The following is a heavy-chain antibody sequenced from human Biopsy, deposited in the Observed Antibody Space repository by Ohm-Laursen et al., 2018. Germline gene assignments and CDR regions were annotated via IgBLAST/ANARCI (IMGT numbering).Heavy chain of an antibody. D-gene: IGHD3-22*01. CDR2: INHSGST. CDR3: ARESDSSGYYYRDY. CDR1: GGSSTGYY. J-gene: IGHJ4*02. V-gene: IGHV4-34*01. Sequence: PSETLSPTCAVYGGSSTGYYWSWIRQPPGKGLEWIGEINHSGSTNYNPSLKSRVTISLDTSKNQLSLKLSSVTAADTAVYYCARESDSSGYYYRDYWGQGTLVTVSS.